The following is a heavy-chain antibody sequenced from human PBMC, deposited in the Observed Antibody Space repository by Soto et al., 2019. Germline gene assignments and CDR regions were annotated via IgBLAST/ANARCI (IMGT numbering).Heavy chain of an antibody. J-gene: IGHJ6*02. CDR3: ARYAYGFPRMTYGMDV. Sequence: TSETLSLTCTVSGGSVSSGSYYWSWIRQPPGKGLEWIGYIYYSGSANYNPSLKSRVTISVDTSKNQFSLKLSSVTAADTAVYYCARYAYGFPRMTYGMDVWGQGTTVTVSS. CDR2: IYYSGSA. V-gene: IGHV4-61*01. D-gene: IGHD3-16*01. CDR1: GGSVSSGSYY.